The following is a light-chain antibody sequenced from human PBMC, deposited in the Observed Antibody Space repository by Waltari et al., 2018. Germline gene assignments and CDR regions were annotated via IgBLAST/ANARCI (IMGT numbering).Light chain of an antibody. J-gene: IGLJ1*01. CDR1: SSTVGRDN. V-gene: IGLV1-47*02. CDR2: NDH. Sequence: QSVLTQPPSASATPGQRVTISCSGSSSTVGRDNVYWFQQLPGPAPKLLIYNDHQRPSGVPDRFSGSKSGTSASLAISGLRSEDEADYYCVAWDDSLSGYVFGTGTKVTVL. CDR3: VAWDDSLSGYV.